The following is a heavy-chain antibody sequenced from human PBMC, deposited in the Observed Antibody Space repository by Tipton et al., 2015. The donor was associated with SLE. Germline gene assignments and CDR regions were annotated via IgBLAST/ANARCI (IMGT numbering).Heavy chain of an antibody. CDR2: INHSGNT. V-gene: IGHV4-34*01. Sequence: TLSLTCAVYGGSFSGYYWSWIRQPPGKGLEWIGEINHSGNTNYNPSLKSRVTISVDTSKNQFSLKLSSVTAADTAVYYCAGHGGGAEYFQHWGQGILVTVSS. CDR1: GGSFSGYY. D-gene: IGHD3-16*01. CDR3: AGHGGGAEYFQH. J-gene: IGHJ1*01.